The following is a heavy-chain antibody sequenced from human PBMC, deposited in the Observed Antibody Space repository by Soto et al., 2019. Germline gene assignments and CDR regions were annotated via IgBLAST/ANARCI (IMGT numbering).Heavy chain of an antibody. J-gene: IGHJ4*02. D-gene: IGHD3-22*01. CDR1: GFTVSRNY. CDR3: ANVVSGSIDY. Sequence: EVQLVESGGGLVQSGGSLRLSCAASGFTVSRNYMSWVRQAPGKGLEWVSVIHSGGSTYYADSVKGRFTISRDNSKNTPYLQMNSLRAEDTAVYYCANVVSGSIDYWGPGTLVTVS. V-gene: IGHV3-66*01. CDR2: IHSGGST.